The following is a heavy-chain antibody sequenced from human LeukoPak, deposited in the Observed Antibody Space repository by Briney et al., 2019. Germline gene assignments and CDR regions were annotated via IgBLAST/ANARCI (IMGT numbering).Heavy chain of an antibody. D-gene: IGHD3-9*01. V-gene: IGHV3-30*18. CDR2: ISYDGSNK. Sequence: PGRSLRLSCAASGFTFSSYGMHWVRQAPGKGLEWVAVISYDGSNKYYADSVKGRFTISRDNSKNTLYLQMNSLRAEDTAVYYCAKGSSYYDILTGYYSYWGQGTLVTVSS. CDR1: GFTFSSYG. J-gene: IGHJ4*02. CDR3: AKGSSYYDILTGYYSY.